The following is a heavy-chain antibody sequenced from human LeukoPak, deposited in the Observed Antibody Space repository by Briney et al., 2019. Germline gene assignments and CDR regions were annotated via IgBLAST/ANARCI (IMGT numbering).Heavy chain of an antibody. V-gene: IGHV3-21*01. D-gene: IGHD3-9*01. Sequence: GGSLRLSCAASGFTFSSYSMNWVRQAPGKGLEWVSSISSSSSYIYYADSVKGRFTISRDNAKNSLYLQMNSLRAEDTAVYYCAREGAYYDILTGYFSHAFDIWGQGTMVTVSS. CDR1: GFTFSSYS. CDR3: AREGAYYDILTGYFSHAFDI. J-gene: IGHJ3*02. CDR2: ISSSSSYI.